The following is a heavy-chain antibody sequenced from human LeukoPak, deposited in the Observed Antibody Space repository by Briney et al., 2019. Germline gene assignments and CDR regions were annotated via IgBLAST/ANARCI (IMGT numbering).Heavy chain of an antibody. D-gene: IGHD6-13*01. J-gene: IGHJ3*02. CDR3: AKDMPSYSSSWYWGAFDI. CDR2: INRNSASI. CDR1: GFTFDDYS. Sequence: GGSLRLSRAASGFTFDDYSMHWVRQAPGKGLEWVSGINRNSASIVYADSVKGRFTISRDNAKNSLYLQMNSLRAEDTALYYCAKDMPSYSSSWYWGAFDIWGQGTMVTVSS. V-gene: IGHV3-9*01.